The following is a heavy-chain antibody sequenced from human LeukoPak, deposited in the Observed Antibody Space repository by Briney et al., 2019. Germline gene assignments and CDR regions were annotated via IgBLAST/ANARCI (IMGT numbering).Heavy chain of an antibody. Sequence: GGSLRLSCAASGLSFSSYDMHWVRQATGKGLEWVSAIGTKGDTYYSDSVRGRFTISRENGKNSLYLQMNSLRAGDTAVYYCAREMSDTVTWGWYFDLWGRGTLVTVSS. CDR2: IGTKGDT. D-gene: IGHD4-17*01. J-gene: IGHJ2*01. CDR3: AREMSDTVTWGWYFDL. V-gene: IGHV3-13*01. CDR1: GLSFSSYD.